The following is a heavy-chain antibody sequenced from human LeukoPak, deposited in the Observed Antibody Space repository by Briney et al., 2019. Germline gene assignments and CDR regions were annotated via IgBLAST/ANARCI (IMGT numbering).Heavy chain of an antibody. D-gene: IGHD3-3*01. CDR2: IYSGGST. CDR3: ARANYDFWSGYYTHFDY. Sequence: PGGSLRLSCAASGFTVSSNYMSWVRQAPGKGLEWVSVIYSGGSTYYADSVKGRFTISRDNSKNTLYLQMNSLRAEDTAVYYCARANYDFWSGYYTHFDYWAREPWSPSPQ. CDR1: GFTVSSNY. J-gene: IGHJ4*02. V-gene: IGHV3-66*01.